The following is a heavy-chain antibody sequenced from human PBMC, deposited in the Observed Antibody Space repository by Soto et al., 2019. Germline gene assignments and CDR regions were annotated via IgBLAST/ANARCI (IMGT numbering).Heavy chain of an antibody. Sequence: EVQLVESGGGLVQPGGSLRLSCAASGFTFSSYSMNWVRQAPGKGLEWVSYISSSSSTIYYADSVKGRFTISRDNAKNSLYLQMNSLRAEETAVYYCARALPRFWIAAAGTVDYWGQGTLVTVSS. CDR2: ISSSSSTI. D-gene: IGHD6-13*01. J-gene: IGHJ4*02. CDR1: GFTFSSYS. CDR3: ARALPRFWIAAAGTVDY. V-gene: IGHV3-48*01.